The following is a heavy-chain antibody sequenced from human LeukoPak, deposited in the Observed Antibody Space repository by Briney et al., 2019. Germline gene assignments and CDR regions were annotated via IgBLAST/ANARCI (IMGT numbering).Heavy chain of an antibody. CDR2: ISGSGGST. J-gene: IGHJ6*02. CDR1: GFTFSSYA. V-gene: IGHV3-23*01. Sequence: GGSLRLSCAASGFTFSSYAMSWVRQAPGKGLEWVSAISGSGGSTYYADSVKGRFTISRDNAKNSLYLQMNSLRAEDTAVYYCARDLVVPAAYYYYYGMDVWGQGTTVTVSS. CDR3: ARDLVVPAAYYYYYGMDV. D-gene: IGHD2-2*01.